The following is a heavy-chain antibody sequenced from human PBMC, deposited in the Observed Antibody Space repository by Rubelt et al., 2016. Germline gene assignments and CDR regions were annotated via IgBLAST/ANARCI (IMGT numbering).Heavy chain of an antibody. Sequence: EVQLVESGGGLVQPGGSLRLACAASGFSFSSYTMNWVRQAPGKGMEWVSYISSDNSRIYYADSVKGRFTISRDTAENALFLQMNSLRAEDTAVYYCARGPSVNTGNFFFNKWGKGTLVTVSP. CDR3: ARGPSVNTGNFFFNK. CDR1: GFSFSSYT. V-gene: IGHV3-48*04. J-gene: IGHJ4*02. CDR2: ISSDNSRI. D-gene: IGHD1-26*01.